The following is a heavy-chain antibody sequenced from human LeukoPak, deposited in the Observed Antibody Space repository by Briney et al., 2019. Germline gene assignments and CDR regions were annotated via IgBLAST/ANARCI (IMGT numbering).Heavy chain of an antibody. CDR1: GYTFTSYY. J-gene: IGHJ3*02. Sequence: ASLKVSCKASGYTFTSYYMHWVRQAPGQRLESMAWINPNSGGTNYAQKFQGRVTMTRDTSISTAYMELSSLRSDDTAVYYCARGIAAAPRSAFDIWGQGTMVPVSS. CDR3: ARGIAAAPRSAFDI. D-gene: IGHD6-13*01. V-gene: IGHV1-2*02. CDR2: INPNSGGT.